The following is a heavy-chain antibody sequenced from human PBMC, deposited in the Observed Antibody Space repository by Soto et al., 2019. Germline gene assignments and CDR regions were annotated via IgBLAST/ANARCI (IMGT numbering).Heavy chain of an antibody. V-gene: IGHV4-39*01. CDR1: GGSISSSSYY. J-gene: IGHJ4*02. CDR2: IYYSGST. CDR3: ARRLSAQWLVHDYFDY. Sequence: QLQLQESGPGLVKPSETLSLTCTVSGGSISSSSYYWGWIRQPPGKGLEWIGSIYYSGSTYYNPSLKSRVTISVDTSKNQFSLKLSSVTAADTAVYYCARRLSAQWLVHDYFDYWGQGTLDTVSS. D-gene: IGHD6-19*01.